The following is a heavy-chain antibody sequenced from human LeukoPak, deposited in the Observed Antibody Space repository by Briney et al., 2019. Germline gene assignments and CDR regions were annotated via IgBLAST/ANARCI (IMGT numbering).Heavy chain of an antibody. Sequence: AGSLRLSCAASGFTFSGSAMLWVRQASGKGLQRVGRIRSKANSYATAYAASVKGRFTISRDDSKNTAYLQMNSLKTEDTAVYYCTRHEDIVVVVAIPDAFDIWGQGTMVTVSS. CDR2: IRSKANSYAT. V-gene: IGHV3-73*01. CDR1: GFTFSGSA. D-gene: IGHD2-15*01. J-gene: IGHJ3*02. CDR3: TRHEDIVVVVAIPDAFDI.